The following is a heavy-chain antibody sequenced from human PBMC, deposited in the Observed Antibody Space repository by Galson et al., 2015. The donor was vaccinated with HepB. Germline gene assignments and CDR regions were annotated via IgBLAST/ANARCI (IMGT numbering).Heavy chain of an antibody. D-gene: IGHD3-3*01. CDR3: ARDSAVLASGGWQYYDFWSGYPARYYYYMDV. CDR1: GFTFSSYS. J-gene: IGHJ6*03. Sequence: SLRLSCAASGFTFSSYSMNWVRQAPGKGLEWVSSISSSSSYIHYADSVKGRFTISRDNAKNSLYLQMNSLRAEDTAVYYCARDSAVLASGGWQYYDFWSGYPARYYYYMDVWGKGTTVTVSS. V-gene: IGHV3-21*01. CDR2: ISSSSSYI.